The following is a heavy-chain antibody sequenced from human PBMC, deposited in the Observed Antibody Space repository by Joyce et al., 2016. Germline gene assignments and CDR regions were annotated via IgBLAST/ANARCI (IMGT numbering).Heavy chain of an antibody. D-gene: IGHD6-19*01. CDR2: INSNGANT. Sequence: EVQLLESGGALVQPGGSLRLSCAASGFTFSTYAMTWVRQTPGKGLEWVSSINSNGANTYYADPVKGRFTVSRDNSKNTLYLQMNSLRAEDTAVYYCAKGGQWQRVDYWGQGTLVTVSS. V-gene: IGHV3-23*01. CDR1: GFTFSTYA. CDR3: AKGGQWQRVDY. J-gene: IGHJ4*02.